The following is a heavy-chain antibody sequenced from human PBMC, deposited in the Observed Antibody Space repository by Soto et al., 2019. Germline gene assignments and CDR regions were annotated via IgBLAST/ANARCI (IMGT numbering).Heavy chain of an antibody. CDR1: GGSISSSSYY. CDR2: IYYSGST. CDR3: ARRLKYYDILTGYYHNFDY. D-gene: IGHD3-9*01. Sequence: QLQLQESGPGLVKPSETLSLTCTVSGGSISSSSYYWGWIRQPPGKGLEWIGGIYYSGSTYYNPSLKSRVTISGDTSKSQFPLQLSSVTAADTAVYYCARRLKYYDILTGYYHNFDYWGQGTLVTVSS. J-gene: IGHJ4*02. V-gene: IGHV4-39*01.